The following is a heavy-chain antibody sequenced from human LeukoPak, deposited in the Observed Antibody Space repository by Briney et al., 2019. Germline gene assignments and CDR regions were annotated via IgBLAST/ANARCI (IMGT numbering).Heavy chain of an antibody. V-gene: IGHV3-23*01. CDR1: VFTFSSYA. CDR2: ISGSGART. CDR3: AKARIVVIPPADALDV. J-gene: IGHJ3*01. Sequence: GGSLRLSCAPSVFTFSSYAMNWVRPAPRKGLEWVSSISGSGARTDYADSVKGRFTISRDNSKNTLHLQMNSLRAEDTAVYYCAKARIVVIPPADALDVWGQGTLVSVSS. D-gene: IGHD3-22*01.